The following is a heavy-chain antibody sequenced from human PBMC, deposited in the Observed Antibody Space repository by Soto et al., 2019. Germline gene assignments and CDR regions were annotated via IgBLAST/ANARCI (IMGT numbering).Heavy chain of an antibody. Sequence: GASLKISCKGSGYSFTSYWIGWVRQMPGKGLAWMGIIYPGDSDTRYSPSFQGQFTISADKSISTAYLQWSSLKASDTAMYYCARPREYCSGGSCYEGHGFDYWGQGTLVTVSS. V-gene: IGHV5-51*01. CDR1: GYSFTSYW. D-gene: IGHD2-15*01. CDR2: IYPGDSDT. J-gene: IGHJ4*02. CDR3: ARPREYCSGGSCYEGHGFDY.